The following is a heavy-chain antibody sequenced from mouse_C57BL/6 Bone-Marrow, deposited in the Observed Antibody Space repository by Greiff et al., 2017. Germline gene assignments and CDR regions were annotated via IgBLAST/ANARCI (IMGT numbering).Heavy chain of an antibody. CDR3: ARGSYYSNYFDY. J-gene: IGHJ2*01. D-gene: IGHD2-5*01. CDR1: GYTFTSYG. CDR2: IYPRSGNT. V-gene: IGHV1-81*01. Sequence: VKLKESGAELARPGASVKLSCKASGYTFTSYGISWVKQRTGQGLEWIGEIYPRSGNTYYNEKFKGKATLTADKSSSTAYMELRSLTSEDSAVYFCARGSYYSNYFDYWGQGTTLTVSS.